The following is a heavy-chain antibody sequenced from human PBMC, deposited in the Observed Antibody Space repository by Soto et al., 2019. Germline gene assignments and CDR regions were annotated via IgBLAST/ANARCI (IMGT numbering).Heavy chain of an antibody. CDR1: GGSISSGGYY. Sequence: QVQLQESGPGLVKPSQTLSLTCTVSGGSISSGGYYWSWIRQHPGKGLEWIGYIYYSGSTYYNPSLKSRVTISVDTSKHQFSLKLSSVTAADTAVYYCARDSHCGGGSCYSRWGWFDPWGQGTLVTVSS. CDR2: IYYSGST. J-gene: IGHJ5*02. CDR3: ARDSHCGGGSCYSRWGWFDP. D-gene: IGHD2-15*01. V-gene: IGHV4-31*03.